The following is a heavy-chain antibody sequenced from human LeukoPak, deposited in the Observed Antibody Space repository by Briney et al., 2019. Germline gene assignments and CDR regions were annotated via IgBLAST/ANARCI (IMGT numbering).Heavy chain of an antibody. CDR1: GYTFTSYG. CDR2: ISAYNGNT. J-gene: IGHJ4*02. Sequence: ASVKVSCKASGYTFTSYGISWVRQAPGQGLEWMGWISAYNGNTNYAQKLQGRVTMTTDTSTSTAYMELSSLRSEDTAVYYCASGTTDIVVVPATPRNYYFDYWGQGTLVTVSS. V-gene: IGHV1-18*01. CDR3: ASGTTDIVVVPATPRNYYFDY. D-gene: IGHD2-2*01.